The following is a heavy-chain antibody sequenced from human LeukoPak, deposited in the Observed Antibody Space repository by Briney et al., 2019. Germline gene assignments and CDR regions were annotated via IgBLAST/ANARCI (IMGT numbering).Heavy chain of an antibody. D-gene: IGHD3-22*01. Sequence: GGSLRLSCAASGFTVISSYMSWVRQSPGKGLDWVAAIYSGSSTYYADSVKGRFTISRDCSRNTLYLQMNSLRAEDTAVYYCARLGYYYDGTGYYYLSYWGQGTLVTVSS. CDR1: GFTVISSY. V-gene: IGHV3-66*01. J-gene: IGHJ4*02. CDR2: IYSGSST. CDR3: ARLGYYYDGTGYYYLSY.